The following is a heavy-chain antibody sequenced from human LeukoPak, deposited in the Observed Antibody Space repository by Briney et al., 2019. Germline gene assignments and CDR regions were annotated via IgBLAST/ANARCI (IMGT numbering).Heavy chain of an antibody. CDR2: ISAYNGNT. Sequence: GASVKVSCKASGYTFTSYGISWVRQAPGQGLEWMGWISAYNGNTNYAQKLQGRVTMTTDTSTSTAYMGLRSLRSDDTAVYYCARGYSSGWYQIHDAFDIWGQGTMVTVSS. CDR1: GYTFTSYG. V-gene: IGHV1-18*01. J-gene: IGHJ3*02. D-gene: IGHD6-19*01. CDR3: ARGYSSGWYQIHDAFDI.